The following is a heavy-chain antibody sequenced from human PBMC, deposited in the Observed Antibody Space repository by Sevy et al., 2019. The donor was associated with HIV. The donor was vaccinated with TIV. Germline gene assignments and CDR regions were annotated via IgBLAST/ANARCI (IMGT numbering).Heavy chain of an antibody. V-gene: IGHV3-21*01. CDR2: ISSSSSYI. CDR1: GFTFSSYS. D-gene: IGHD6-13*01. CDR3: ARSGVQRKDAFDI. J-gene: IGHJ3*02. Sequence: GGSLRLSCAASGFTFSSYSMNCVRQAPGKGLEWVSSISSSSSYIYYADSVKGRFTISRDNAKNSLYLQMNSLRAEDTAVYYCARSGVQRKDAFDIWGQGTMVTVSS.